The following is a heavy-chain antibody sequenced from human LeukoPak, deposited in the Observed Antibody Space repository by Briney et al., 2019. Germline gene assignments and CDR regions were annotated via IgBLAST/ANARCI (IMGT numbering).Heavy chain of an antibody. V-gene: IGHV3-23*01. CDR3: ARDPNGDYVGAFEM. CDR1: GFTFSNYA. CDR2: IRSGGGGT. D-gene: IGHD4-17*01. J-gene: IGHJ3*02. Sequence: GGSLRLSCAASGFTFSNYAMIWVRQAPGRGLEWVSAIRSGGGGTLYADSVKRRFTISRDNSKNTLFLQMNNMRAEDTAVYYCARDPNGDYVGAFEMWGPGTKVTVS.